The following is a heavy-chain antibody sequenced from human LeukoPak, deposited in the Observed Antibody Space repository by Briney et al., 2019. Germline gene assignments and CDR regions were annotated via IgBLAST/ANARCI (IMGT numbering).Heavy chain of an antibody. CDR2: IYSGGST. D-gene: IGHD5-18*01. Sequence: GGSLRLSCAASGFTFSSYAMTWVRRAPGKGLEWVSVIYSGGSTYYADSVKGRFTISRDNSKNTLYLQMNSLRAEDTAVYYCARDTAMATFDYWGQGTLVTVSS. CDR1: GFTFSSYA. J-gene: IGHJ4*02. V-gene: IGHV3-53*01. CDR3: ARDTAMATFDY.